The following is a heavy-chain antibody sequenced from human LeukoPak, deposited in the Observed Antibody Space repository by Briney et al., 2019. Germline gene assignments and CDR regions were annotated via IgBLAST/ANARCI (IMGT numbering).Heavy chain of an antibody. J-gene: IGHJ5*02. CDR3: ARRVSDCSSTSCYSWFDP. V-gene: IGHV5-51*01. CDR2: IYPGDSDT. D-gene: IGHD2-2*02. Sequence: GESLKISCKGSGYSFTSYWIGWVRQMPGKGLEWMGIIYPGDSDTRYSPSFQGQVTISADKSISTAYLQWSSLKASDTAMYYCARRVSDCSSTSCYSWFDPWGQGTLVTVSS. CDR1: GYSFTSYW.